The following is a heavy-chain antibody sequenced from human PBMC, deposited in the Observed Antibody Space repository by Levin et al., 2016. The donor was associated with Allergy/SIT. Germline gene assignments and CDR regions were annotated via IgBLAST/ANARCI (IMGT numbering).Heavy chain of an antibody. CDR2: IYYSGST. V-gene: IGHV4-39*01. CDR1: GGSISSSSYY. CDR3: ARRSYGRLTQGGVY. J-gene: IGHJ4*02. D-gene: IGHD5-18*01. Sequence: SETLSLTCTVSGGSISSSSYYWGWIRQPPGKGLEWIGSIYYSGSTYYNPSLKSRVTISVDTSKNQFSLKLSSVTAADTAVYYCARRSYGRLTQGGVYWGQGTLVTVSS.